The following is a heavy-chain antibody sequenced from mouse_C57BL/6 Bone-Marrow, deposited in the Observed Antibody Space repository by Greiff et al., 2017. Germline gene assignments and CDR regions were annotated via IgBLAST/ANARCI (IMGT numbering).Heavy chain of an antibody. CDR1: GISITTGNYR. V-gene: IGHV3-5*01. CDR2: IYYSGTI. D-gene: IGHD1-1*01. J-gene: IGHJ2*01. Sequence: EVQLQQSGPGLVKPSQTVFLTCTVTGISITTGNYRWSWIRQFPGNKLEWIGYIYYSGTINYNPSPPSRTTITGDTPKNPFFLEMNSLTAEDTATYYCARGYYGRDCFDYWGQGTTLTVSS. CDR3: ARGYYGRDCFDY.